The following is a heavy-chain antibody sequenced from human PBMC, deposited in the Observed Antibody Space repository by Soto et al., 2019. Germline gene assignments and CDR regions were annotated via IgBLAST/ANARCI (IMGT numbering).Heavy chain of an antibody. CDR2: IYSGGST. D-gene: IGHD4-17*01. J-gene: IGHJ4*02. Sequence: PGGSLRLSCAASGFTVSSNYMSWVRQAPGKGLEWVSVIYSGGSTYYADSVKGRFTISRHNSKNTLYLQMNSLRAEDTAVYYCARDGAPGFAVTTDYWGQGTLVTVSS. V-gene: IGHV3-53*04. CDR1: GFTVSSNY. CDR3: ARDGAPGFAVTTDY.